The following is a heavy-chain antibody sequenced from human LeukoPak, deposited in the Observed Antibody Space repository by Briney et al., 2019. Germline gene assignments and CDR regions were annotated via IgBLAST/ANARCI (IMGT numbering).Heavy chain of an antibody. CDR1: GFIFSSYW. V-gene: IGHV3-7*01. J-gene: IGHJ4*02. D-gene: IGHD2-21*02. CDR3: ARDFIVVVTAEYYFDY. Sequence: PGGSLRLSCAASGFIFSSYWMSWVRQAPGKGLEWVANIKQDGSEKYYVDSVKGRFTISRDNAKNSLYLQMNSLRAEDTAVYYCARDFIVVVTAEYYFDYWGQGTLVTVSS. CDR2: IKQDGSEK.